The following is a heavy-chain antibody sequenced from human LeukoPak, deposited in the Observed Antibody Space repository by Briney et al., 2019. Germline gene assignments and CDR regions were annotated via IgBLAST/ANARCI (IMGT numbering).Heavy chain of an antibody. D-gene: IGHD1-26*01. J-gene: IGHJ4*02. CDR1: GFTFDDYA. CDR3: AKDKETSGSQEPYFGY. CDR2: ISWNSGSI. V-gene: IGHV3-9*01. Sequence: PGGSLRLSCAASGFTFDDYAMHWVRQAPGKGLEWVSGISWNSGSIGYADSVKGRFTISRDNAKNSLYLQMNSLRAEDTALYYCAKDKETSGSQEPYFGYWGQGTLVTVSS.